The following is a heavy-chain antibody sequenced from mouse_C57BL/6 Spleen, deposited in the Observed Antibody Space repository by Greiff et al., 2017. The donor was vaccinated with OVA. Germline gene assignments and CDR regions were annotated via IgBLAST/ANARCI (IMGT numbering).Heavy chain of an antibody. D-gene: IGHD5-5*01. CDR2: IDPSNGGT. CDR1: GYTFTSYW. J-gene: IGHJ3*01. V-gene: IGHV1-53*01. Sequence: QVQLQQPGAELVKPGASVKLSCKASGYTFTSYWMPWVKQRPGHGLEWVGNIDPSNGGTNYNEKFKSKATLTVDKSSSTAYMQRSSLTSEYYAVYYCERDYPVSYWGQGTLVTVSA. CDR3: ERDYPVSY.